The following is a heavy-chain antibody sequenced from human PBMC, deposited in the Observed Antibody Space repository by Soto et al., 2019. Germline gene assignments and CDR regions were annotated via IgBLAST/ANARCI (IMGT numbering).Heavy chain of an antibody. CDR2: MNPNSGNT. Sequence: ASVKVSCKASGYTFTSYDINWVRQATGQGLEWMGWMNPNSGNTGYAQKFQGRVTMTRNTSISTAYMELSSLRSEDTAVYYCARAEYYYGSGSYPEFDYWGQGTLVTVSS. D-gene: IGHD3-10*01. CDR1: GYTFTSYD. J-gene: IGHJ4*02. V-gene: IGHV1-8*01. CDR3: ARAEYYYGSGSYPEFDY.